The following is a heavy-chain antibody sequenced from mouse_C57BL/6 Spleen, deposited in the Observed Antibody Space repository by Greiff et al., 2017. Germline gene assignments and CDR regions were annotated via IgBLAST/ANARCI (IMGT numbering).Heavy chain of an antibody. CDR3: AIEERTMAYYFDD. CDR1: GYSFTDYN. D-gene: IGHD1-1*02. J-gene: IGHJ2*01. CDR2: INPNSDTT. V-gene: IGHV1-39*01. Sequence: VQLQQSGPELVKPGASVKISCKASGYSFTDYNMNWVQQSNGKSLEWIGVINPNSDTTSYNQKFKGKATLTVDQSSSTAYIQLNNLKSEDSAVYDCAIEERTMAYYFDDWGQGTTLTVAS.